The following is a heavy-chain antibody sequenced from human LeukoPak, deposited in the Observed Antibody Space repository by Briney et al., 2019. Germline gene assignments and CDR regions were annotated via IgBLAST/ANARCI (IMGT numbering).Heavy chain of an antibody. J-gene: IGHJ4*02. CDR2: ISGSGGST. D-gene: IGHD6-19*01. CDR3: AKDFISGWYRDLGY. Sequence: GGSLRLSCAASGFTFSSYAMSWVRQAPVKGQEWVSAISGSGGSTYYADSVKGRFTISRDNSRDTLYLQMNSLRAEDTAVYYCAKDFISGWYRDLGYWGQGTLVTFSS. CDR1: GFTFSSYA. V-gene: IGHV3-23*01.